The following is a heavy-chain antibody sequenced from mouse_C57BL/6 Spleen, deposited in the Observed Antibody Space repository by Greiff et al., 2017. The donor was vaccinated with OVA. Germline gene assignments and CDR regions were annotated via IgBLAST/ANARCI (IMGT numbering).Heavy chain of an antibody. V-gene: IGHV1-15*01. Sequence: VQLQQSGAELVRPGASVTLSCKASGYTFTDYEMHWVKQTPVHGLEWIGAIDPETGGTAYNQKFKGTAILTADKSSSTAYMELRSLTSEDSAVYYCTRGGYYGSSLYAMDYWGQGTSVTVSA. D-gene: IGHD1-1*01. CDR1: GYTFTDYE. CDR3: TRGGYYGSSLYAMDY. CDR2: IDPETGGT. J-gene: IGHJ4*01.